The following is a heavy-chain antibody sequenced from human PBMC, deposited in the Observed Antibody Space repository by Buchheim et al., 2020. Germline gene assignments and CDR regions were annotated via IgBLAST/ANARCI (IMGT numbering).Heavy chain of an antibody. D-gene: IGHD6-13*01. J-gene: IGHJ3*01. CDR3: ARDHYSSNHDAFDF. CDR2: ISSSGSHT. V-gene: IGHV3-11*05. Sequence: QVQLLESGGGLVNPGGSLRLSCAASGFTFSNYYMSWIRQAPGRGLEWLSFISSSGSHTCYVDSVKGRFTISRDNAKSAVFLKMNSLRAEDTAIYYCARDHYSSNHDAFDFWGQGT. CDR1: GFTFSNYY.